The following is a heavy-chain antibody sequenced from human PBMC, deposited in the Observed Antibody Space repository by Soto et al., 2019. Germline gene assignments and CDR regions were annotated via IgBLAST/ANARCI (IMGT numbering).Heavy chain of an antibody. J-gene: IGHJ3*02. Sequence: GGSLRLSCAASGFTFSSYSMNWVRQAPGKGLEWVSSISSSSSYIYYADSVKGRFTISRDNAKNSLYLQMNSLRAEDTAVYYCARDRRVLRYFDWLPKAGSNAAFDIWGQGTMVTVSS. D-gene: IGHD3-9*01. CDR1: GFTFSSYS. CDR3: ARDRRVLRYFDWLPKAGSNAAFDI. CDR2: ISSSSSYI. V-gene: IGHV3-21*01.